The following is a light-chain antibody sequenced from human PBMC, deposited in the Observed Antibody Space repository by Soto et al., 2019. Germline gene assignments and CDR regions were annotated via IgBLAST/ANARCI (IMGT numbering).Light chain of an antibody. CDR1: TSNIGAGYD. CDR2: GNS. CDR3: QSNDSSLSGYV. J-gene: IGLJ1*01. Sequence: QSVLTQPPSVSGAPGQSVTISCTGGTSNIGAGYDLHWYQQRPGTAPKLLIYGNSNRPSGVPDRFSGSKSGTSDSLAITGLQAEDEGDYYCQSNDSSLSGYVFGTGTKLTVL. V-gene: IGLV1-40*01.